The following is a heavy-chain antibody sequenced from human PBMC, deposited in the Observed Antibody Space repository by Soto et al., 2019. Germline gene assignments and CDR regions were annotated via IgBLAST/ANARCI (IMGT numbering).Heavy chain of an antibody. J-gene: IGHJ6*02. CDR2: MYNTGST. CDR1: GGSISRYY. V-gene: IGHV4-59*01. CDR3: ARDLWGYCGTDCSPLDV. D-gene: IGHD2-21*02. Sequence: QVQLQESGPGLVKPSETLSLTCTVSGGSISRYYWSWIRQPPGKGLEWIGYMYNTGSTVYNPSSKRRVTTTPDPSTIQFSLKLYSVTAADTAVYYCARDLWGYCGTDCSPLDVWGQGTTVTVSS.